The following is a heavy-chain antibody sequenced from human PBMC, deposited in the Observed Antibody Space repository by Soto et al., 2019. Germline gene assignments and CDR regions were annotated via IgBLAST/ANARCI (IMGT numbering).Heavy chain of an antibody. CDR2: IYPGDSDT. Sequence: GESLKISCKCSGYSFTSYWIGLVRQMPGKGLEWMGIIYPGDSDTRYSPSFQGQVTISADKSISTAYLQWSSMKASETAMYYCARPTGAGDYYYGMDVWGQGTTVTVSS. CDR1: GYSFTSYW. J-gene: IGHJ6*02. D-gene: IGHD6-19*01. V-gene: IGHV5-51*01. CDR3: ARPTGAGDYYYGMDV.